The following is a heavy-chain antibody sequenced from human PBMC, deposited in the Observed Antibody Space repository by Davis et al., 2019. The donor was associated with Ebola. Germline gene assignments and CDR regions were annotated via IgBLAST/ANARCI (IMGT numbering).Heavy chain of an antibody. J-gene: IGHJ6*02. CDR1: GYNFDTYW. CDR3: ARQRYFDSSYYYGMDV. D-gene: IGHD3-9*01. V-gene: IGHV5-51*01. Sequence: GESLKISCKGSGYNFDTYWIGWVRQMPGKGLEWVGFIYPGDSDTRYSPSFQGQVTISADKSISTAYLQWSSLKASDTAMYYCARQRYFDSSYYYGMDVWGQGTSVTVSS. CDR2: IYPGDSDT.